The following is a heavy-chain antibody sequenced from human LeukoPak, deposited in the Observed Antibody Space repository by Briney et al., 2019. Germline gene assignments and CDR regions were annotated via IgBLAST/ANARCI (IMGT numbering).Heavy chain of an antibody. CDR2: IRSKAYGGTT. V-gene: IGHV3-49*04. D-gene: IGHD1-26*01. CDR1: GFTFGDYA. CDR3: TREWEN. J-gene: IGHJ4*02. Sequence: PGGSLRLSCTASGFTFGDYAMSWVRQAPGNGREWVGFIRSKAYGGTTEYAPSVKGRFTISRDDSKSIAYLQMNSMKTEDTAVYYCTREWENWGQGTLVTVSS.